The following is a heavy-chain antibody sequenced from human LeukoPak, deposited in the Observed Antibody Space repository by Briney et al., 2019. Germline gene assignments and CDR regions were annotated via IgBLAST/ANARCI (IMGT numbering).Heavy chain of an antibody. Sequence: ASVKVSCKASGYTFTSYDFNWVRQATGQRPQWMGWMSPNSGDTGYAQKFQDRVTMTRNTSISTAYMELSSLRSDDTAVYYCARGPPNWGYDYWGPGTLVTVSS. CDR1: GYTFTSYD. J-gene: IGHJ4*02. CDR2: MSPNSGDT. CDR3: ARGPPNWGYDY. V-gene: IGHV1-8*01. D-gene: IGHD7-27*01.